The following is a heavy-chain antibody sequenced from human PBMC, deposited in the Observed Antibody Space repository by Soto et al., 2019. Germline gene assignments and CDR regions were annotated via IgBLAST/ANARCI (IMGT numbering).Heavy chain of an antibody. CDR1: GYSFTSYW. D-gene: IGHD3-22*01. J-gene: IGHJ4*02. CDR3: ARQIYDSDTGPNFQYYFDS. CDR2: IYPGDSDT. Sequence: GESLKISCKGSGYSFTSYWIGWVRQMPGKGLEWMGIIYPGDSDTSYSPSFQGHVTISAAKSISTVYLQWSSLRASDTAMYYCARQIYDSDTGPNFQYYFDSWGQGTPVTVSS. V-gene: IGHV5-51*01.